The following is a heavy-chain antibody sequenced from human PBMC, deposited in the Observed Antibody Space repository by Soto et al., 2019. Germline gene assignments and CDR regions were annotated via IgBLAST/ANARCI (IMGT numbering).Heavy chain of an antibody. Sequence: SETLSLTCAVYGGSFSGYYWSWIRQPPGKGLEWIGEINHSGSTNYNPSLKSRVTISVDTSKNQFSLKLSSVTAADTAVYYRARGQGHPARSHYYYGMDVWGQGTTVTVSS. D-gene: IGHD2-2*01. CDR1: GGSFSGYY. V-gene: IGHV4-34*01. CDR3: ARGQGHPARSHYYYGMDV. CDR2: INHSGST. J-gene: IGHJ6*02.